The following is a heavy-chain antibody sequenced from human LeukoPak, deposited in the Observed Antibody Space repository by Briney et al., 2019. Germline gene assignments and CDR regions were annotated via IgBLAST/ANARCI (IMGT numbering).Heavy chain of an antibody. V-gene: IGHV3-74*01. J-gene: IGHJ3*02. CDR1: GFSFSSHG. CDR2: IDTEGSTT. CDR3: ARERSIAAHRGTFDI. Sequence: GGSLRLSCAGSGFSFSSHGMNWVRQAPGKGLVWVSYIDTEGSTTSYADSVKGRFTISRDNAKNTLYLQMNSLRAEDTAVYYCARERSIAAHRGTFDIWGQGTMVTVSS. D-gene: IGHD6-6*01.